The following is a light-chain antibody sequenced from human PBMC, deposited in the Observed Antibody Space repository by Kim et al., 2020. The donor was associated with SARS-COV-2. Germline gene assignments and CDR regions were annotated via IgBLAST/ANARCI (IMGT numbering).Light chain of an antibody. CDR1: QSVDSNY. CDR3: QQYGSSPDT. V-gene: IGKV3-20*01. Sequence: EIVLTQSPGTLSLSPGERATLSCRARQSVDSNYLAWYQQKPGQAPRLLIYGASSRATGIPDRFSGSGSGTDFTLTISRLEPEDFAVYYCQQYGSSPDTFGQGTKLEIK. J-gene: IGKJ2*01. CDR2: GAS.